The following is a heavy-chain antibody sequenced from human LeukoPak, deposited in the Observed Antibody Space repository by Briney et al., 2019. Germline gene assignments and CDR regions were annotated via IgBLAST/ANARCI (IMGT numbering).Heavy chain of an antibody. Sequence: GSLRLSCSTSGFTFSNHFMHWVRQAPGKGLEYVSSIGPNGASTLYADSVKGRFTISGDNSKNALYLQLTSLRLEDTALYYCVKDLTGTWSFDYWGQGTLVTVSS. CDR3: VKDLTGTWSFDY. J-gene: IGHJ4*02. V-gene: IGHV3-64D*06. CDR2: IGPNGAST. CDR1: GFTFSNHF. D-gene: IGHD3-9*01.